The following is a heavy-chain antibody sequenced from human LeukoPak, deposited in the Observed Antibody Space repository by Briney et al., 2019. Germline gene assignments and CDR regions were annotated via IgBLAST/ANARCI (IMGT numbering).Heavy chain of an antibody. Sequence: GGSLSLSCAGSAFTFSSYWMSWVRQAPGKGPEWVANIKDDGSEKYYLDSVKGRFTISRDNAKNSLYLQMNSLRAEDTAVYYCARDGYNSGYLKALDYWGQGTLLTVSS. V-gene: IGHV3-7*01. J-gene: IGHJ4*02. D-gene: IGHD5-18*01. CDR1: AFTFSSYW. CDR3: ARDGYNSGYLKALDY. CDR2: IKDDGSEK.